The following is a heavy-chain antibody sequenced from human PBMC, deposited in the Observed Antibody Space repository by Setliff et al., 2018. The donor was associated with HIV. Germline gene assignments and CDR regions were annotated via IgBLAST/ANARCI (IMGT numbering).Heavy chain of an antibody. J-gene: IGHJ5*02. CDR1: GGSFSAYY. Sequence: SETLSLTCAVYGGSFSAYYWSWIRQPPGKGLEWIGEINHSGSTNYNSSLKSRVTMSVDTSKNQFSLKLSSVTAADTAVYYCAGGDGDTMVRGVIIPNWFDPWGQGTLVTVSS. D-gene: IGHD3-10*01. CDR3: AGGDGDTMVRGVIIPNWFDP. V-gene: IGHV4-34*01. CDR2: INHSGST.